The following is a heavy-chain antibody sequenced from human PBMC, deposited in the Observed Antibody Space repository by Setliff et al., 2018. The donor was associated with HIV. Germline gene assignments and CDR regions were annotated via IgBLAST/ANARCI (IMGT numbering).Heavy chain of an antibody. CDR3: VRERRRSPLSYGLGV. Sequence: PSETLSLTCTVSGGSISSGGYYWNWIRQYPGKGLEWVGYIYYNGRTPFNPALGTRLNMSVDTSENQFSLHLNSVTAADTAVYYCVRERRRSPLSYGLGVWGQGTTVTVSS. J-gene: IGHJ6*02. CDR2: IYYNGRT. CDR1: GGSISSGGYY. V-gene: IGHV4-31*03.